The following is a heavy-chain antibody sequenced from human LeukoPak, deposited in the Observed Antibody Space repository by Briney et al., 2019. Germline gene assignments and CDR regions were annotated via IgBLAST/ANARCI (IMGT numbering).Heavy chain of an antibody. CDR3: AREITGTTSVLHYYYYYMDV. CDR2: INTNTGNP. Sequence: ASVKVSCKASGYTFTSYALNWVRQAPGQGLEWMGWINTNTGNPTSAQGFTGRFVFSLDTSVSTAYLQISSLKAEDTAVYYCAREITGTTSVLHYYYYYMDVWGKGTTVTVSS. D-gene: IGHD1-20*01. J-gene: IGHJ6*03. CDR1: GYTFTSYA. V-gene: IGHV7-4-1*02.